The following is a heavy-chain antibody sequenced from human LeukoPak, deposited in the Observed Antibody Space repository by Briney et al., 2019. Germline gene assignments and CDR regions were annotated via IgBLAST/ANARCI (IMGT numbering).Heavy chain of an antibody. V-gene: IGHV3-11*03. Sequence: GGSLRLPCAASGFTFSDPYMSWIRQAPGKGLEWVSYISGDTTYTTYADSVKGRFTISRHNAKNSLYLQMNSLRAEDTAVYYCARLDSGYLPDYWGQGTLVTVSS. D-gene: IGHD3-22*01. CDR1: GFTFSDPY. CDR2: ISGDTTYT. J-gene: IGHJ4*02. CDR3: ARLDSGYLPDY.